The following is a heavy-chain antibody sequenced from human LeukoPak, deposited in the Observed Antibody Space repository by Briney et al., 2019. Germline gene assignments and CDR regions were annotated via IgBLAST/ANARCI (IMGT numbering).Heavy chain of an antibody. CDR1: GFTFDDYG. CDR3: ARDLAQSGYGQDY. V-gene: IGHV3-20*04. D-gene: IGHD2-15*01. Sequence: AGSLTLSCAAYGFTFDDYGMSWVRPAPGKGLEWASGINWNGGSTGYADSVKGRFTISRDNAKNSLYLQMNSLRAEDTALYYCARDLAQSGYGQDYWGQGTLVTVSS. CDR2: INWNGGST. J-gene: IGHJ4*02.